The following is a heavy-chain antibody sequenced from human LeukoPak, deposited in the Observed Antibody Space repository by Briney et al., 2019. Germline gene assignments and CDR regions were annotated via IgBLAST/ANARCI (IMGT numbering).Heavy chain of an antibody. D-gene: IGHD3-22*01. CDR1: GFTYDDYG. J-gene: IGHJ4*02. Sequence: GGSLRLXCAASGFTYDDYGMSWVRRVPGKGLESVSGINWNGGSTGYADSVKGRFTISRDNAKNSLFLQMNSLRAEDTAFYYCASGSGSGYYYFVYWGQGTLVTVSS. CDR3: ASGSGSGYYYFVY. V-gene: IGHV3-20*04. CDR2: INWNGGST.